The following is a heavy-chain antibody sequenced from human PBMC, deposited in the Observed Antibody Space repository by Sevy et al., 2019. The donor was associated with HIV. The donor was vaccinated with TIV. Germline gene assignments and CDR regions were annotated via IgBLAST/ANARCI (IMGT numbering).Heavy chain of an antibody. V-gene: IGHV4-34*01. J-gene: IGHJ6*02. Sequence: SETLSLTCAVYGGSFSGYYWSWIRQPPGKGLEWIGEINHSGSTNYNPSLKSRVTISVDTSKNQFSLKLSSVTAADTAVYYCAGSLSPPLPALMDVWGQGTTVTVSS. CDR3: AGSLSPPLPALMDV. D-gene: IGHD2-2*01. CDR1: GGSFSGYY. CDR2: INHSGST.